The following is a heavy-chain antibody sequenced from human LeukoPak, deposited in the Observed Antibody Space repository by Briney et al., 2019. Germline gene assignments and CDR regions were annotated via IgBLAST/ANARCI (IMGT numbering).Heavy chain of an antibody. CDR3: AKDKAYGSGSYSIDY. CDR2: ISGSGGST. V-gene: IGHV3-23*01. CDR1: GFTFSSYA. J-gene: IGHJ4*02. Sequence: GGSLRLSCAASGFTFSSYAMSWVRQAPGKGLEWVSAISGSGGSTYYADSVKGRFTISRDNSKNALYLQMNSLRAEDTAVYYCAKDKAYGSGSYSIDYWGQGTLVTVSS. D-gene: IGHD3-10*01.